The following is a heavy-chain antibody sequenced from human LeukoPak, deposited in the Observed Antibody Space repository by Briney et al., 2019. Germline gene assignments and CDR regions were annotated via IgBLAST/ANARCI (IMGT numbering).Heavy chain of an antibody. CDR2: INHSGST. Sequence: SETLSLTCAVYGGSFSGYYWSWIRQPPGKGLEWIGEINHSGSTNYNPSLKSRVTISVDTSKNQFSLKLSSVTAADTAVYYCARGLYYDFWSGSCYYYMDVWGKGTTVTVSS. D-gene: IGHD3-3*01. CDR1: GGSFSGYY. CDR3: ARGLYYDFWSGSCYYYMDV. V-gene: IGHV4-34*01. J-gene: IGHJ6*03.